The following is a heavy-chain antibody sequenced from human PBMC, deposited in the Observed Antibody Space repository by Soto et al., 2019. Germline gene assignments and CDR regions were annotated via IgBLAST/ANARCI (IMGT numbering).Heavy chain of an antibody. CDR1: GFTFSSSW. CDR3: VRATASIVIVPRVDGDNWLNP. CDR2: INRDGSNT. D-gene: IGHD2-2*01. Sequence: GWSLRLSCAASGFTFSSSWMNWVRQAPGKGLLWVSYINRDGSNTDYAGSVKGRIIISRDNAKNTMNLQMNSLRAEDTCAYYSVRATASIVIVPRVDGDNWLNPCGQGTLVTFSS. J-gene: IGHJ5*02. V-gene: IGHV3-74*01.